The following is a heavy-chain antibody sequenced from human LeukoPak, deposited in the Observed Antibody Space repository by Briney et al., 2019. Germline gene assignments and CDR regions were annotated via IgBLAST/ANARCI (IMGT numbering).Heavy chain of an antibody. CDR3: ARTKIRYYFDY. CDR1: GGSISSSSYY. D-gene: IGHD3-10*01. V-gene: IGHV4-39*07. Sequence: PSEPLSLTCTVSGGSISSSSYYWGWIRQPPGKGLEWIGSIYYSGSTYYNPSLKSRVTISVDTSKNQFSLKLSSVTAADTAVYYCARTKIRYYFDYWGQGTLVTVSS. J-gene: IGHJ4*02. CDR2: IYYSGST.